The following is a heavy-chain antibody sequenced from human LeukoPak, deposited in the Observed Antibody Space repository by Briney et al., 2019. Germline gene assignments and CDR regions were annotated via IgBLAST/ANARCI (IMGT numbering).Heavy chain of an antibody. J-gene: IGHJ4*02. CDR2: IYSGGST. V-gene: IGHV3-53*01. Sequence: GSLRLSCAASGLTVSSNYMSWVRQAPGKGLEWASVIYSGGSTYYADSVKGRFTISRDNSKNTLYLQMNSLRAEDTAVYYCARETTGYSSSWYDYWGQGTLVTVSS. D-gene: IGHD6-13*01. CDR1: GLTVSSNY. CDR3: ARETTGYSSSWYDY.